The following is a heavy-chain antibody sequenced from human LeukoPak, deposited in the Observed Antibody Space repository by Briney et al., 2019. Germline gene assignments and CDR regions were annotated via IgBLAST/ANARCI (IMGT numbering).Heavy chain of an antibody. J-gene: IGHJ4*02. V-gene: IGHV4-39*01. CDR2: IYYSGST. CDR1: GGSISSSSYY. Sequence: SETLSLTCTVSGGSISSSSYYWGWIRQPPGKGLEWIGSIYYSGSTYYNPSLKSRVTISVYTSKNQFALKLSSVTAADKAVYYCARTFIGGGGLYHFGYWGQGTLVTGSS. D-gene: IGHD3-16*01. CDR3: ARTFIGGGGLYHFGY.